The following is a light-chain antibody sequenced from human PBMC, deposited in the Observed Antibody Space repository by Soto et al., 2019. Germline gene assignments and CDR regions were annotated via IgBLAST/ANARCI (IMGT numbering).Light chain of an antibody. CDR3: LLDFSYFWA. V-gene: IGKV1-6*01. CDR1: QGIRSA. CDR2: AAS. J-gene: IGKJ1*01. Sequence: AIQLTQSPSSLSASVGDRVTITCRASQGIRSALGWYQQKPGKVPKLLIYAASTLQSGVPSRFSGSGSGTDFTPTISSLQPEDFATYYCLLDFSYFWAFGQGTKVEVK.